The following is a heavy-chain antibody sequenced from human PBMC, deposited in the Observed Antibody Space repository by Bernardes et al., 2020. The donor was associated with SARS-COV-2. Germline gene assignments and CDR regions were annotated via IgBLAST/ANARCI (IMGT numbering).Heavy chain of an antibody. CDR3: ARDGPPSYDVWGGDSHNWFDP. CDR2: ISSTSSTI. J-gene: IGHJ5*02. CDR1: GFTFSSYS. V-gene: IGHV3-48*02. D-gene: IGHD3-16*01. Sequence: GGSLRLSCAASGFTFSSYSMNWVRQAPGKGLEWVSYISSTSSTIYYADSVKGRFTISRDNAKNSLYLQMNSLRDEDTAVYYCARDGPPSYDVWGGDSHNWFDPWGQGTLVTVSS.